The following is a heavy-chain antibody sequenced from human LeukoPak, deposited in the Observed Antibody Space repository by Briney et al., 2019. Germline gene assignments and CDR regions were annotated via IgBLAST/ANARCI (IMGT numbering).Heavy chain of an antibody. CDR2: INPNSGGT. D-gene: IGHD3-10*01. V-gene: IGHV1-2*02. Sequence: GASVKVSCKASGYTFTGYYMHWVRQAPGQGLEWMGWINPNSGGTNYAQKFQGRVTMTRDTSISTAYMELSRLRSDDTAVYYCARGQVTGIWFGAETVDYWGQGTLVTVSS. CDR3: ARGQVTGIWFGAETVDY. J-gene: IGHJ4*02. CDR1: GYTFTGYY.